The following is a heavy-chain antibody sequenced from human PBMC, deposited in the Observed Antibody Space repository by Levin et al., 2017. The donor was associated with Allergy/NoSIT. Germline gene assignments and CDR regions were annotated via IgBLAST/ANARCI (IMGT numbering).Heavy chain of an antibody. D-gene: IGHD1-26*01. J-gene: IGHJ4*02. V-gene: IGHV3-49*03. Sequence: GGSLRLSCATSGFIFGDYAMTWFRQAPGKGLEWVAFIRSNAYSGTTEYAASVKGRYTISRDDSKSIAYLQMNSLKTEDTAVYYCTRSGAAVGATIHGWSQFDYWGQGTLVTVSS. CDR3: TRSGAAVGATIHGWSQFDY. CDR2: IRSNAYSGTT. CDR1: GFIFGDYA.